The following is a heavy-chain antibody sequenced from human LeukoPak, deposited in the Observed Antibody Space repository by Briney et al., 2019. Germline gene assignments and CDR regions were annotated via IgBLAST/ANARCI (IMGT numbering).Heavy chain of an antibody. CDR1: GGSIDSYY. J-gene: IGHJ4*02. CDR2: IYYTGST. V-gene: IGHV4-59*01. D-gene: IGHD2-2*01. CDR3: ARVYQSAEYYFDY. Sequence: PSETLSLTCTVSGGSIDSYYWTWIRQPPGKGLEWIGYIYYTGSTEYHPSLKSRVTISLDTSKNQFSLKLTSVTAADTAVYYCARVYQSAEYYFDYWGQGNLVSVSS.